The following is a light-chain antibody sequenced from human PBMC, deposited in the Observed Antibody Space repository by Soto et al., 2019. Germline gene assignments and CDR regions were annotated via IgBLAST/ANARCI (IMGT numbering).Light chain of an antibody. V-gene: IGKV3-20*01. CDR2: GAS. Sequence: EIVLTQSPGTVSLSTGERATFSCRASHSVSSSYIARYQQKRGQAPRRLIYGASIRATGIPDRFSGSGSGTDLTLTISRLEPEDFVLNYCRQYHTSPLTFGQGTKVDIK. CDR1: HSVSSSY. CDR3: RQYHTSPLT. J-gene: IGKJ1*01.